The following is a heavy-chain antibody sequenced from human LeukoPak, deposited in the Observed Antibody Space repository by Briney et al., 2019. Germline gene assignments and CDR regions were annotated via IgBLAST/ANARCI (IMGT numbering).Heavy chain of an antibody. J-gene: IGHJ4*02. D-gene: IGHD4-17*01. V-gene: IGHV3-66*01. Sequence: GGSLRLSCAASGFSVSSSYMSWVRQAPGKGLECVSVISRSGSTYYADSVKGRFTISRGNSKNTLYLQMNSLRAEDTAVYYCARDCGGDSDYWGQGTLVTVSS. CDR3: ARDCGGDSDY. CDR2: ISRSGST. CDR1: GFSVSSSY.